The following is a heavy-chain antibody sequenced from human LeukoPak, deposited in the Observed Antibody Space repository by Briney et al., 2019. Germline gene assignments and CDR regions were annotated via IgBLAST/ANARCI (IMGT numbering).Heavy chain of an antibody. J-gene: IGHJ5*02. CDR1: GYTFTSYW. Sequence: GESLKISCKASGYTFTSYWISWVRQMPGKSLEWMGRIDPSDSYTNYSPSFQGHVTISTDRSTSTAYLQWSSLRASDTAMYYCARTASSTSPAAWFDPWGQGTLVTVSS. D-gene: IGHD2-21*02. V-gene: IGHV5-10-1*01. CDR2: IDPSDSYT. CDR3: ARTASSTSPAAWFDP.